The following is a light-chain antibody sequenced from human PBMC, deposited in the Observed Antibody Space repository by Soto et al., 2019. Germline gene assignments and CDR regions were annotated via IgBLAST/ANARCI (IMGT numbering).Light chain of an antibody. CDR2: AAS. Sequence: DIQLTQSPSSLSASVGDTVTITCRASQTVSRYLNWYQQKSGTAPKLLIYAASTLHTGVPSRFSGSGSGTDFTLTISCLQSEDFATYYCQQYYSFPITFGQGTRLEIK. CDR3: QQYYSFPIT. CDR1: QTVSRY. V-gene: IGKV1-39*01. J-gene: IGKJ5*01.